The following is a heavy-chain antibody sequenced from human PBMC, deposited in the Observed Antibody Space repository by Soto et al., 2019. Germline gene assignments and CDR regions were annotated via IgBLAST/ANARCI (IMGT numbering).Heavy chain of an antibody. CDR2: VHHSWGS. CDR3: ARQGFGPLHCLVDV. CDR1: GGSISSYY. Sequence: QVQLQESGPGLVKPSETLSLSCTVSGGSISSYYWSWFRQSPGKRMEWIGYVHHSWGSSYNPSLQRRVAISLAPSKSPFTLQVTSVTATDTAVYYCARQGFGPLHCLVDVWSQGTTVTVSS. V-gene: IGHV4-59*08. J-gene: IGHJ6*02. D-gene: IGHD3-10*01.